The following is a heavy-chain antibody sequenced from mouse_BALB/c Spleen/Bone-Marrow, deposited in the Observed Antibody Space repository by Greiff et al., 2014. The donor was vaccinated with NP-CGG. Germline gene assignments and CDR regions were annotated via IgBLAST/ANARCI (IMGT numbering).Heavy chain of an antibody. Sequence: EVQLQQSGAELVKPGASVKLSCTASGFNIKDTYMHWVKQRPEQGLEWIGRIDPANGNTKYDPKFQGKATITADTSSNTAYLQLSSLTSEDTAVYYCANYRNGWYFDVWGAGTTVTVSS. CDR2: IDPANGNT. D-gene: IGHD2-14*01. V-gene: IGHV14-3*02. CDR3: ANYRNGWYFDV. J-gene: IGHJ1*01. CDR1: GFNIKDTY.